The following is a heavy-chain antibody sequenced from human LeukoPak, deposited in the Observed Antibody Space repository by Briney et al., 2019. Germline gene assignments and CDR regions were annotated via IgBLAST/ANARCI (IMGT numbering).Heavy chain of an antibody. CDR2: IRYGGSNK. J-gene: IGHJ6*03. Sequence: GGSLRLSCAASGFTFSSYGMHWVRQAPGKGLEGVAFIRYGGSNKDYADSVKGRFTISRDNSKNTLYLQMNSLRAEDTAVYYCAKDPSEVGYCSGGSCYNPYYYYYMDVWGKGTTVTVSS. D-gene: IGHD2-15*01. CDR1: GFTFSSYG. V-gene: IGHV3-30*02. CDR3: AKDPSEVGYCSGGSCYNPYYYYYMDV.